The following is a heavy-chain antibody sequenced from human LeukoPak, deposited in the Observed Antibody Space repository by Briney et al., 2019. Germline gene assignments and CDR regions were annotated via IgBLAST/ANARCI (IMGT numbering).Heavy chain of an antibody. CDR1: GGSISSYY. CDR3: ARQYYDILTGYYDAFDI. J-gene: IGHJ3*02. D-gene: IGHD3-9*01. CDR2: IYYSGST. Sequence: SETLSLTCTVSGGSISSYYWSWIRQPPGKGLEWIGYIYYSGSTNYNPSLKSRVTISVDTSKNHFSLKLSSVTAADTAVYYCARQYYDILTGYYDAFDIWGQGTMVTVSS. V-gene: IGHV4-59*08.